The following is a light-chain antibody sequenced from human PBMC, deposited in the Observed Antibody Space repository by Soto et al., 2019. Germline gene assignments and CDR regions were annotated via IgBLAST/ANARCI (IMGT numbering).Light chain of an antibody. J-gene: IGKJ2*01. CDR3: QQYNNSPPYT. V-gene: IGKV3-15*01. CDR2: GAS. Sequence: EIVMTQSPATLSVSPGERATLSCRASQRVRRNLAWYQQKPGQAPRLLIYGASTRSTGIPARFSGSGSGTEFTLTISSLQSEDFAVYYCQQYNNSPPYTFGQGTKLEIK. CDR1: QRVRRN.